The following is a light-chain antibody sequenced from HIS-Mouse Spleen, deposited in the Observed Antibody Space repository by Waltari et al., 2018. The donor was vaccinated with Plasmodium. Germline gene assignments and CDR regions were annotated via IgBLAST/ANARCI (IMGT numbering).Light chain of an antibody. CDR3: YSAADNNQGV. J-gene: IGLJ2*01. CDR2: KDS. Sequence: SYELTQPSSVSVSPGQTARITCSGDVLAKKYARWFQQKPGQAPVLVIYKDSERPSGSPGRFSGSSSGTTVTLTISGAQVEDEADYYCYSAADNNQGVFGGGTKLTVL. V-gene: IGLV3-27*01. CDR1: VLAKKY.